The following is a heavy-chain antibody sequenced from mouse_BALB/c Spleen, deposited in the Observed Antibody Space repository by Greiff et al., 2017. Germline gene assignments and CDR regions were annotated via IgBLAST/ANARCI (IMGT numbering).Heavy chain of an antibody. D-gene: IGHD2-3*01. CDR1: GYTFTSYY. CDR3: TRSGIYDGYLYYFDY. J-gene: IGHJ2*01. Sequence: QVQLQQPGAELVKPGASVKLSCKASGYTFTSYYMYWVKQRPGQGLEWIGGINPSNGGTNFNEKFKSKATLTVDKSSSTAYMQLSSLTSEDSAVYYCTRSGIYDGYLYYFDYWGQGTTLTVSS. CDR2: INPSNGGT. V-gene: IGHV1S81*02.